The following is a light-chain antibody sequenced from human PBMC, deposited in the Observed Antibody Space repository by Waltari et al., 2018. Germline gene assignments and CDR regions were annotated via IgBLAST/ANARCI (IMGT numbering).Light chain of an antibody. J-gene: IGLJ2*01. CDR2: EDT. Sequence: SYELTQPPSVSVSPGQTATITCPGDRLGQNYTYWYQQKPGQSPLLVMYEDTKRPPGIPERFSGSNSGNTATLTISGTHGLDEADYYCQAWESSTADVVFGGGTKLTVL. CDR3: QAWESSTADVV. CDR1: RLGQNY. V-gene: IGLV3-1*01.